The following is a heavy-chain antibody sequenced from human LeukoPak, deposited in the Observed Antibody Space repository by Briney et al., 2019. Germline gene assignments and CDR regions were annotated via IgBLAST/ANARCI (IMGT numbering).Heavy chain of an antibody. CDR3: VKGGWPGYFDY. Sequence: QPGGSLRLSCSASGFTFSSYALLWVRQAPGKGLEYVSAISSNGGSTYYADSVKGRFTISRDNSKNTLYLQMSSLRAEDTAVYYCVKGGWPGYFDYWGQGTLVTVSS. D-gene: IGHD6-19*01. J-gene: IGHJ4*02. CDR2: ISSNGGST. V-gene: IGHV3-64D*06. CDR1: GFTFSSYA.